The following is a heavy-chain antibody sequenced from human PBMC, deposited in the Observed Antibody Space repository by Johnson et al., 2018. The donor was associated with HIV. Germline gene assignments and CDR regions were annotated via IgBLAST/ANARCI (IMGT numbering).Heavy chain of an antibody. D-gene: IGHD1-26*01. Sequence: QEQLVESGGGLVKPGRSLRLSCVASGFTFSNYGMHWVRQAPGKGLAWVAVISYDGSDKYYADSVRGRFTISRDNAKNSLYLQMNSLRAEDTAVYYCAKWGSMRATSAFDIWGQGTMVTVSS. CDR2: ISYDGSDK. CDR3: AKWGSMRATSAFDI. J-gene: IGHJ3*02. CDR1: GFTFSNYG. V-gene: IGHV3-30*18.